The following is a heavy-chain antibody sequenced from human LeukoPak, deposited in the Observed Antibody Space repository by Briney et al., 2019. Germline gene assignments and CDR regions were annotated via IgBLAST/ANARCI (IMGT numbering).Heavy chain of an antibody. V-gene: IGHV4-39*01. CDR3: AKHGEGATFDF. J-gene: IGHJ4*02. CDR2: IYYSGST. CDR1: ASISSSSYY. Sequence: PSEPLSLTCTVSASISSSSYYWGWIRQPPGKGLEWIGSIYYSGSTYYNPSLQSRVTISVDTSKNQFSLKLSSVTAADTAVYFCAKHGEGATFDFWGQGTLVTVSS. D-gene: IGHD1-26*01.